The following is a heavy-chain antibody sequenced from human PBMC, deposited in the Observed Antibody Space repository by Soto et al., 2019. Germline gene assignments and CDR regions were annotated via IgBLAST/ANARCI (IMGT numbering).Heavy chain of an antibody. J-gene: IGHJ5*02. V-gene: IGHV3-23*01. D-gene: IGHD3-3*01. Sequence: PGGSLRLSFAAAEFTFGSYRMHWVGQAPGKGLRWVASISGNGRRTWYADPVKGCFTTSRDNSKNTLYLQMDSLRAEDTAVYSCAKVGPDYDLNCFAPWAQGTLVTVSS. CDR2: ISGNGRRT. CDR3: AKVGPDYDLNCFAP. CDR1: EFTFGSYR.